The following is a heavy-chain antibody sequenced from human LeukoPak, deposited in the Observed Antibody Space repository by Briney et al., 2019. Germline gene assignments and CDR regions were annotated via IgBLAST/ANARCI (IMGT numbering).Heavy chain of an antibody. J-gene: IGHJ4*02. V-gene: IGHV1-8*02. Sequence: ASVKVSCKASGYTFTGYYMHCVRQAPVQGLEWMGWMNPNSGNTGYAQKFQGRVTMTRNTSISTAYMELSSLRSEDTAVYYCARARADGDYALDYWGQGTLVTVSS. D-gene: IGHD4-17*01. CDR1: GYTFTGYY. CDR3: ARARADGDYALDY. CDR2: MNPNSGNT.